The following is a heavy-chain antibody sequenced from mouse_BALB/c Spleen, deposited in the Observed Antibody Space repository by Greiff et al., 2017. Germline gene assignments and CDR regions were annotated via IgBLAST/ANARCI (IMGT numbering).Heavy chain of an antibody. V-gene: IGHV1-12*01. D-gene: IGHD2-14*01. CDR2: IYPGNGDT. CDR3: ARYDYRYDGDAMDY. Sequence: QVQLQQPGAELVKPGASVKMSCKASGYTFTSYNMHWVKQTPGQGLEWIGAIYPGNGDTSYNQKFKGKATLTAVKSSSTAYMQLSSLTSEDSAVYCCARYDYRYDGDAMDYWGQGASVGVTS. J-gene: IGHJ4*01. CDR1: GYTFTSYN.